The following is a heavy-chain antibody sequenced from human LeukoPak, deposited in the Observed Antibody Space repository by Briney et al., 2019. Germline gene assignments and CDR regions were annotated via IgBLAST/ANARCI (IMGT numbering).Heavy chain of an antibody. V-gene: IGHV3-30*04. J-gene: IGHJ5*02. CDR2: ISYDGSNK. Sequence: GGSLRLSCAASGFTFSGYAMHWVRQAPGKGLEWVAVISYDGSNKYYADSVKGRFTISRDNSKNTLYLQMNSLRAEDTAVYYCARLRAGPNWFDPWGQGTLVTVSS. CDR3: ARLRAGPNWFDP. CDR1: GFTFSGYA. D-gene: IGHD6-19*01.